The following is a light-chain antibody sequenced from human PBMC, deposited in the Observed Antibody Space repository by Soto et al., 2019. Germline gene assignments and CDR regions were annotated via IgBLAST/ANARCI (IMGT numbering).Light chain of an antibody. Sequence: EIVMTQSPATLSLSPGDRATLSCRASQSISSNLVWYQQKPGQAPRLLIYNTSIRATGIPARFSGSGSGTEFTLTISSLQSEDFAVYYCQQYSNWSPTTFGQGTKVEIK. V-gene: IGKV3-15*01. CDR1: QSISSN. CDR3: QQYSNWSPTT. J-gene: IGKJ1*01. CDR2: NTS.